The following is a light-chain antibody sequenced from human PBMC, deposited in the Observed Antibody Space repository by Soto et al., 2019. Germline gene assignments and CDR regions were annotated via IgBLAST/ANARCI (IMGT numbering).Light chain of an antibody. J-gene: IGKJ4*01. CDR1: QGISSA. CDR3: RQFNSYPLS. Sequence: AILFTQSPSSLSASVGDKVTITCRASQGISSALAWYQQKPGKAPKLLIYDASTLESGVPSRFSGSGSGTDFTLTISSLQPEDFGSDYYRQFNSYPLSFAAGTKV. V-gene: IGKV1-13*02. CDR2: DAS.